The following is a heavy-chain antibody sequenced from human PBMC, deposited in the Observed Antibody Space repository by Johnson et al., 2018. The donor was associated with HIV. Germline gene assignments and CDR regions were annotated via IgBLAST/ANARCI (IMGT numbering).Heavy chain of an antibody. V-gene: IGHV3-30*04. J-gene: IGHJ3*02. Sequence: VKPGRSLRLSCAASGFTFSMYAMHWVRQAPGKGLEWVAIISYDGGSKYYADSVKGRFTVSRDNSKNTLYLQMNSLTTEDTAVYYCATYTSMITMYVEIKGGAFDIWGQGTLVTVSS. CDR2: ISYDGGSK. CDR1: GFTFSMYA. D-gene: IGHD3-16*01. CDR3: ATYTSMITMYVEIKGGAFDI.